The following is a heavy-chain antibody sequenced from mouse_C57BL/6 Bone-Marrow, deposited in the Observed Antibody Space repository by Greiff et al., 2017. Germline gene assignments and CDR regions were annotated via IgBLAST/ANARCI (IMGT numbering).Heavy chain of an antibody. J-gene: IGHJ1*03. D-gene: IGHD1-1*01. CDR1: GYTFTSYW. CDR3: ASPYYYGSSFDV. Sequence: QVQLQQPGAELVKPGASVKLSCKASGYTFTSYWMHWVKQRPGQGLEWIGMIHPNSGSTNYNEKFKSKATLTVDTSSSTAYMQLSSLTSGDSAVYYCASPYYYGSSFDVWGTGTTVTVSS. CDR2: IHPNSGST. V-gene: IGHV1-64*01.